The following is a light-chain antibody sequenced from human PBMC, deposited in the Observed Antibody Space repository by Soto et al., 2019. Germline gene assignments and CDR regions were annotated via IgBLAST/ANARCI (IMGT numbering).Light chain of an antibody. CDR3: PQLNAYPLT. CDR1: RNINNY. J-gene: IGKJ5*01. Sequence: DIQMTQSPSSLSASVGDRVTITGQASRNINNYLNWYQQKPGRAPKLLIYDASNLEAGVPSRFRGSGSGTDFTLTISNLQPEDFAPYYCPQLNAYPLTFGQGTRLEIK. CDR2: DAS. V-gene: IGKV1-33*01.